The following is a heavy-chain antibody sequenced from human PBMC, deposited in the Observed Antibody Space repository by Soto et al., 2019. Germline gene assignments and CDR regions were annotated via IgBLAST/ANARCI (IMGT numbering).Heavy chain of an antibody. CDR3: AHSKSVPPAMAGPYYSYMDV. D-gene: IGHD2-2*01. CDR2: IFWDDDK. V-gene: IGHV2-5*02. Sequence: QISLEESGPTLVKPTQTLTLTCTFSGFSLSTTGVGVGWIRQPPGKALVWLALIFWDDDKRYTPSLKSRLTIPKHSSKSRVFLSMTNMDPVDTATYYCAHSKSVPPAMAGPYYSYMDVWGKGTTVTVSS. CDR1: GFSLSTTGVG. J-gene: IGHJ6*03.